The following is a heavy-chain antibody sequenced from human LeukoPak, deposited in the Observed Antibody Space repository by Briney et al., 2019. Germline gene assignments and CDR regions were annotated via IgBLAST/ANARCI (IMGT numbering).Heavy chain of an antibody. D-gene: IGHD1-26*01. Sequence: GGSLRLSCAASGFTFSSYWVHWVRQAPGKGLVWVSRINTDGSSTSYADSVKGRFTISRDNAKNSLYLQMNSLRAEDTAVYYCARKLYSDNSHDAFDIWGQGTMVIVSS. CDR1: GFTFSSYW. CDR2: INTDGSST. CDR3: ARKLYSDNSHDAFDI. J-gene: IGHJ3*02. V-gene: IGHV3-74*01.